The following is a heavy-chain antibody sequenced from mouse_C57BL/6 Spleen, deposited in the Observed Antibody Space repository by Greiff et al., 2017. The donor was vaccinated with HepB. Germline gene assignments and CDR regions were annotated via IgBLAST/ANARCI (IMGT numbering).Heavy chain of an antibody. CDR1: GYTFTDYY. D-gene: IGHD2-4*01. V-gene: IGHV1-84*01. J-gene: IGHJ4*01. Sequence: VQLVESGPELVKPGASVKISCKASGYTFTDYYINWVKQRPGQGLEWIGWIYPGSGNTKYNEKFKGKATLTVDTSSSTAYMQLSSLTSEDSAVYFCARDDYDGESDYYAMDYWGQGTSVTVSS. CDR2: IYPGSGNT. CDR3: ARDDYDGESDYYAMDY.